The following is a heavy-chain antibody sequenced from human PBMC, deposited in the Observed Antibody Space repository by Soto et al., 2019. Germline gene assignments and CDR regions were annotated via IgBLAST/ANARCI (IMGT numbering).Heavy chain of an antibody. J-gene: IGHJ6*02. D-gene: IGHD6-19*01. CDR2: IYPGDSDT. Sequence: GESLKISCKGSGYSFTSYWIGWVRQMPGKGLEWMGIIYPGDSDTRYSPSFQGQVTISADKSISTAYLQWSSLKASDTAMYYCARQLSSGWANYYYGMDVWGQGTTVTVSS. V-gene: IGHV5-51*01. CDR1: GYSFTSYW. CDR3: ARQLSSGWANYYYGMDV.